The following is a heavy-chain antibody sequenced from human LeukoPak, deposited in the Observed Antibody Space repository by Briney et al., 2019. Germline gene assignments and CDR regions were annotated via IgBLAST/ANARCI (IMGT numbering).Heavy chain of an antibody. J-gene: IGHJ4*02. V-gene: IGHV3-64*01. D-gene: IGHD3-3*01. CDR2: ISSNGGST. Sequence: PGGSLRLSCAASGFTFSSYDMHWVRQAPGKGLEYVSAISSNGGSTYYANSVKGRFTISRDNSKNTLYLQMGSLRAEDMAVYYCARVPSRYDSSDYWGQGTLVTVSS. CDR1: GFTFSSYD. CDR3: ARVPSRYDSSDY.